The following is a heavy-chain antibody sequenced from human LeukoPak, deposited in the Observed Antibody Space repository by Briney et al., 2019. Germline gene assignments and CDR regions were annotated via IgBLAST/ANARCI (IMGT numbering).Heavy chain of an antibody. J-gene: IGHJ1*01. V-gene: IGHV3-11*06. CDR3: ARAAEASCSGTSCYRYFHH. Sequence: GGSLRLSCAASGLTFSDYYMSWIRQAPGKGLEWVSYISRSSSHTDYADSVKGRFTISRDNAKNSLYLQMNSLRAEDTAVYYCARAAEASCSGTSCYRYFHHWGQGTLVIVSS. CDR1: GLTFSDYY. CDR2: ISRSSSHT. D-gene: IGHD2-2*01.